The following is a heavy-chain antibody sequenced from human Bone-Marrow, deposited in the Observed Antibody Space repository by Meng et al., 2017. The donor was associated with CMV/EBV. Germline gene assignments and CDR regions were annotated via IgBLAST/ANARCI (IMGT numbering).Heavy chain of an antibody. CDR1: SISSGGYY. D-gene: IGHD3-3*01. V-gene: IGHV4-30-4*06. J-gene: IGHJ5*02. CDR3: ARGITIFGVVIMAWFDP. Sequence: SISSGGYYWSLIRQHPGKGLEWIGYIYYSGSTYYNPSLKSRVTISVDTSKNQFSLKLSSVTAADTAVYYCARGITIFGVVIMAWFDPWGQGTLVTVSS. CDR2: IYYSGST.